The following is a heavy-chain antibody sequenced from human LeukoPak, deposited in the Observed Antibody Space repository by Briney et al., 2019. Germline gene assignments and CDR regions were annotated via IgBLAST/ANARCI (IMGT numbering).Heavy chain of an antibody. CDR2: IYISGST. CDR1: GGSISSYY. J-gene: IGHJ4*02. D-gene: IGHD1-1*01. V-gene: IGHV4-4*07. CDR3: ARDRGTWNDDGFDY. Sequence: SETLPLTCTVSGGSISSYYWSWIRQPAGKGLEWIGRIYISGSTNYNPSLKSRVTMSVDTSKNQFSLKLSSVTAADTAVYYCARDRGTWNDDGFDYWGQGTLVTVSS.